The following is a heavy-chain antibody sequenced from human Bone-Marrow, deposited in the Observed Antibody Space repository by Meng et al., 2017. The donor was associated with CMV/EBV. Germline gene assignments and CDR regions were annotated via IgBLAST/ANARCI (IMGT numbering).Heavy chain of an antibody. D-gene: IGHD1-1*01. J-gene: IGHJ6*02. CDR1: GFTFSSYA. CDR3: AKYDLAHYYGMDV. V-gene: IGHV3-23*01. CDR2: ISGSGGST. Sequence: GESLKISCAASGFTFSSYAMSWVRQAPGKGLEWVSAISGSGGSTYYADSVKGRFTISRDNSKNTLYLQMNSLRAEDTAVYYCAKYDLAHYYGMDVWGQGTTATVSS.